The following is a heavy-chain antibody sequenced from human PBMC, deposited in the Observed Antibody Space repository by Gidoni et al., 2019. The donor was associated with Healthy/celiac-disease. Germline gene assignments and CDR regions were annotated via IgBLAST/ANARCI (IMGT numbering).Heavy chain of an antibody. CDR2: INHSGST. CDR3: ARGLCGSSGPPPWFDP. J-gene: IGHJ5*02. V-gene: IGHV4-34*01. CDR1: GGSFSGYY. Sequence: QVQLQQWGAGLLKPSETLSLTCAVYGGSFSGYYWSWIRQPPGKGLEWIGEINHSGSTNYNPSLKSRVTISVDTSKNQFSLKLSSVTAADTAVYYCARGLCGSSGPPPWFDPWGQGTLVTVSS. D-gene: IGHD6-19*01.